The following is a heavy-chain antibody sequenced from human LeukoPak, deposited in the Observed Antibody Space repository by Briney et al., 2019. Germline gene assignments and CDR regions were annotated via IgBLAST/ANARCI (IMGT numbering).Heavy chain of an antibody. CDR2: IRFDGTSK. V-gene: IGHV3-30*02. Sequence: PGGSLRLSCAASGFTFSNYGMHWVRQAPGKGLEWVAFIRFDGTSKYYADSVKGRFTISRDNAKNTVYLQMNNLRAEDTAVYYCARDPAPQRHWGQGTLVSVSS. CDR1: GFTFSNYG. J-gene: IGHJ4*02. D-gene: IGHD6-25*01. CDR3: ARDPAPQRH.